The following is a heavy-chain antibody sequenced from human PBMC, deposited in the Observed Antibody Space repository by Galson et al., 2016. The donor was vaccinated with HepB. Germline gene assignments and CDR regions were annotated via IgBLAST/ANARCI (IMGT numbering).Heavy chain of an antibody. CDR3: VRVSDGYSGYQLPDYFFAMDV. V-gene: IGHV3-33*01. CDR2: IWYDASHQ. Sequence: SLRLSCAASGFSFSSYGMHWVRQAPGKGLQWVAVIWYDASHQYYVDSVKGRFTISRDNYKNMVYLQMNSLTVEDTGVYYCVRVSDGYSGYQLPDYFFAMDVWGQGTTVTVFS. D-gene: IGHD5-12*01. J-gene: IGHJ6*02. CDR1: GFSFSSYG.